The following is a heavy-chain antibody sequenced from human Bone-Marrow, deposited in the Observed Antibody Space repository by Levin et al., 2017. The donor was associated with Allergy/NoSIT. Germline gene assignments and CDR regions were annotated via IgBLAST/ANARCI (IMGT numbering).Heavy chain of an antibody. CDR1: GGSINNYY. D-gene: IGHD2-15*01. CDR2: ISYSGST. Sequence: PSETLSLTCAVSGGSINNYYWSWIRQPPGKGLEWIGVISYSGSTNYNPSLKSRVAISVDTSKNQFSLQLNSVTAADTAVYYCARHYCSGSICYYFDFWGQGTLVTVSS. CDR3: ARHYCSGSICYYFDF. J-gene: IGHJ4*02. V-gene: IGHV4-59*01.